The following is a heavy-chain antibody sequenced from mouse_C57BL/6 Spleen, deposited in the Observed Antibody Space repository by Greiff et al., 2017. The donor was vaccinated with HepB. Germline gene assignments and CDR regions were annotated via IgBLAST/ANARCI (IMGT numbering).Heavy chain of an antibody. Sequence: QVQLQQPGAELVKPGASVKLSCKASGYTFTSYWMHWVKQRPGRGLEWIGRIDPNRGGTKYNEKFKSKATLTVDKPSSTAYMQLSSLTSEASAVYYCARKYGSSRYWYFDVWGTGTTVTVSS. CDR3: ARKYGSSRYWYFDV. D-gene: IGHD1-1*01. CDR2: IDPNRGGT. J-gene: IGHJ1*03. CDR1: GYTFTSYW. V-gene: IGHV1-72*01.